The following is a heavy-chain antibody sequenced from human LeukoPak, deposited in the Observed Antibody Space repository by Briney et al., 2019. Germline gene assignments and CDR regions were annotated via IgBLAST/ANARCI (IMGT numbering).Heavy chain of an antibody. CDR3: AKQGGLTWIQLPADS. V-gene: IGHV3-30*18. J-gene: IGHJ4*02. CDR1: GFTFSSNG. CDR2: ISYDGNNK. Sequence: GGSLRLSCAASGFTFSSNGIHWVSQAPGKGLEWVAVISYDGNNKYYVDSVKGRFTISKDNSKNTVYLQMNSLRVEDTAVYYCAKQGGLTWIQLPADSWGQGTLVTVSS. D-gene: IGHD5-18*01.